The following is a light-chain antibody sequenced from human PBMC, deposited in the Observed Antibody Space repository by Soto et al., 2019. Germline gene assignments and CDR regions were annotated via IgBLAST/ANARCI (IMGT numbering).Light chain of an antibody. CDR3: QQVDSYPRT. V-gene: IGKV1-9*01. CDR2: ASS. J-gene: IGKJ1*01. Sequence: DIQMTQSPSSLSASVGDRVTISCRASQSVSAWLAWYQQKPGKAPKLLIYASSTLQTGVPSRFSGSGSGTDFSLTISSLHPEDVATYYCQQVDSYPRTFGQGTKVEI. CDR1: QSVSAW.